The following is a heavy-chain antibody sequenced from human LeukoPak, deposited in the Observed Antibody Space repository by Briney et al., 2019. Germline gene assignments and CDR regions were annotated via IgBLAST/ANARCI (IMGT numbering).Heavy chain of an antibody. Sequence: SETLSLTCTVSGGSISNYYWSWIRQPPGKGLEWIGYIYYSGSTNYNPSLKSRVTISVDTSKNQFSLKLSSVTAADTAVYYCARVGYSNYYYYYMDVWGKGTTVTVSS. J-gene: IGHJ6*03. CDR1: GGSISNYY. CDR3: ARVGYSNYYYYYMDV. CDR2: IYYSGST. V-gene: IGHV4-59*01. D-gene: IGHD4-11*01.